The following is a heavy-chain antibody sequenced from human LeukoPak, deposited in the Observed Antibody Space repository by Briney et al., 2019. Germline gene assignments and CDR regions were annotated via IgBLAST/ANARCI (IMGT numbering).Heavy chain of an antibody. CDR1: GFTFSRYW. Sequence: GGSLRLSCAASGFTFSRYWMNWVRQAPGRGLEWVANIDQSGGRNNYVDSVKGRFTISRDNAKNSLFLEMSSLRADDTAVYFCARDVEGGTFDIWGQGTTVTVSS. CDR3: ARDVEGGTFDI. V-gene: IGHV3-7*05. CDR2: IDQSGGRN. J-gene: IGHJ3*02. D-gene: IGHD3-16*01.